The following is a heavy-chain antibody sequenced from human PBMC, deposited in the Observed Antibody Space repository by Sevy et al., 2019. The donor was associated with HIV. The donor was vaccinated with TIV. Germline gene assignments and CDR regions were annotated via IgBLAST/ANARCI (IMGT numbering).Heavy chain of an antibody. V-gene: IGHV4-59*01. CDR2: IYYSGST. Sequence: SETLSLTCTVSGGSISSYYWSWIRQPPGKGLEWIGYIYYSGSTNYNPTLKSRVTISVDTSKNQFPLKLSSVTAADTAVYYCARGPPGHIVVVPAATNAFDIWGQGTMVTVSS. CDR3: ARGPPGHIVVVPAATNAFDI. CDR1: GGSISSYY. J-gene: IGHJ3*02. D-gene: IGHD2-2*01.